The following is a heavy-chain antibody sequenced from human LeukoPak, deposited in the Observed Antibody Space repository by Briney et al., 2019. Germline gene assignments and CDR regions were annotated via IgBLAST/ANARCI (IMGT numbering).Heavy chain of an antibody. Sequence: KSGESLKISCKGSGFSFTSYWIGWVRQMPGKGLEWMGIIYPGDSDTRYSPSFQGQVTISADKSISTAYLQWSSLKASDTAMYYCARPSYDTLTGYLFDAFDIWGQGTMVTVSS. D-gene: IGHD3-9*01. J-gene: IGHJ3*02. CDR1: GFSFTSYW. CDR3: ARPSYDTLTGYLFDAFDI. V-gene: IGHV5-51*01. CDR2: IYPGDSDT.